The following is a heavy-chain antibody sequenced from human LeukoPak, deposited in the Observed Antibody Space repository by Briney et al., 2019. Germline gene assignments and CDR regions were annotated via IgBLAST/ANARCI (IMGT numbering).Heavy chain of an antibody. Sequence: GGSLRLSCAASGFTFSSYGMHWVRQAPGKGLEWVAVISYDGSNKYYADSVKGRFTISRDNAKNSLYLQMNSLRAEDTAVYYCARDPSSGWYLKGWFDPWGQGTLVTVSS. V-gene: IGHV3-30*03. J-gene: IGHJ5*02. CDR3: ARDPSSGWYLKGWFDP. D-gene: IGHD6-19*01. CDR1: GFTFSSYG. CDR2: ISYDGSNK.